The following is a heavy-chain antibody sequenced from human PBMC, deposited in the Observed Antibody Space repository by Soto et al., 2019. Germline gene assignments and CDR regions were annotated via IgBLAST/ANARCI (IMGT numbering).Heavy chain of an antibody. Sequence: SWTLALTCTVSGGSMRSSGYYWGWIRQPPGKGLKWIGSIYYSGSTYYNPSLKSRVTISVDTSKNQFSLKLSSVTAADTAVYYCARVAMSRDGYNFDYWGQGTLVTVSS. V-gene: IGHV4-39*07. J-gene: IGHJ4*02. CDR2: IYYSGST. CDR1: GGSMRSSGYY. D-gene: IGHD5-12*01. CDR3: ARVAMSRDGYNFDY.